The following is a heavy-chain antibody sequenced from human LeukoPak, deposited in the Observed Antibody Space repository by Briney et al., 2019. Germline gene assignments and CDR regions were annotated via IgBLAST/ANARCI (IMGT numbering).Heavy chain of an antibody. D-gene: IGHD2-21*01. CDR3: VREGYFVFDF. CDR1: GFTFSTYW. Sequence: GGSLRLSCGASGFTFSTYWMSWVRQAPGKGLEWVANTKKDGSEKYYVGSVKGRFTISRDNAKSSLYLQMNSLRVEDTAVYYCVREGYFVFDFWGQGALVTVSS. V-gene: IGHV3-7*01. J-gene: IGHJ4*02. CDR2: TKKDGSEK.